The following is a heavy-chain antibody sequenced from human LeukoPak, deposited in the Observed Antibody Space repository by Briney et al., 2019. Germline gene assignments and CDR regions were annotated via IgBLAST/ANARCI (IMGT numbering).Heavy chain of an antibody. V-gene: IGHV4-39*01. CDR1: GGSISSSSYY. Sequence: SETQSLTCTVSGGSISSSSYYWGWIRQPPGKGLEWIGSIYYSGSTYYNPSLKSRVTISVDTSKNQFSLKLSSVTAADTAVYYCARRMVTTSGQEVDYWGQGTLVTVSS. J-gene: IGHJ4*02. CDR3: ARRMVTTSGQEVDY. CDR2: IYYSGST. D-gene: IGHD4-17*01.